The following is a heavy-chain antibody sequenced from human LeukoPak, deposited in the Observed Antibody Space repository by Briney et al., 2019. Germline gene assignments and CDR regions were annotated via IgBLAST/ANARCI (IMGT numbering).Heavy chain of an antibody. Sequence: ASVKLSSKTSAYTFISNYTRWERQVPEQGHEWMGWINPNSGGTNYAQKFQGRVTMTRDRSISTAYMELSRLRSDDTAVYYCAKDHTIRCFESWGQGTLVTVSS. D-gene: IGHD2-8*01. J-gene: IGHJ4*02. CDR3: AKDHTIRCFES. CDR1: AYTFISNY. V-gene: IGHV1-2*02. CDR2: INPNSGGT.